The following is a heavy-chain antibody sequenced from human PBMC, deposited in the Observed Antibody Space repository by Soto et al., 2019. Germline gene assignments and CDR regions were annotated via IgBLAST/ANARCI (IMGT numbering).Heavy chain of an antibody. CDR3: ARRNVYGSGSYSFDY. D-gene: IGHD3-10*01. CDR2: INAAIGNT. V-gene: IGHV1-3*01. CDR1: GYTFTNYA. J-gene: IGHJ4*02. Sequence: GASVKVSWKASGYTFTNYAMHWVRQAPGQRLEWMGWINAAIGNTKYSQKFQGSVTITRDTSANTAYMELSSLRSEDTAVYYCARRNVYGSGSYSFDYWGQGTLVTVSS.